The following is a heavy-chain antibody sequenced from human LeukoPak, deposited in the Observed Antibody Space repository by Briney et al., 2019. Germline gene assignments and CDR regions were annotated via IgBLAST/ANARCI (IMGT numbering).Heavy chain of an antibody. D-gene: IGHD4-17*01. V-gene: IGHV3-23*01. CDR3: AKVPTSYGDYYGMDV. CDR2: ISGSGGST. J-gene: IGHJ6*02. CDR1: GFTFSSYA. Sequence: PGGSLRLSCAASGFTFSSYAMSWVRQAPGKGLEWVSAISGSGGSTYYADSVKGRFTISRDNSKNTLYLQMNSLRAEDTAVYYCAKVPTSYGDYYGMDVWGQGTTVTVSS.